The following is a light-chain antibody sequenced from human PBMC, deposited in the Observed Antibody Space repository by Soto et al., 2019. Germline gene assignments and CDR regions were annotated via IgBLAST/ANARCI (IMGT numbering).Light chain of an antibody. CDR1: QSISSN. V-gene: IGKV3D-15*01. CDR2: GES. Sequence: EIVMTQSPATLSVSPGERATLSCRASQSISSNLAWYQQKPGQAPRLLIYGESTRATGIPARFSGSGSGTEFTLTISSLQSEGFAVYYCQQYNNWPPWTFGQGTKVEIK. CDR3: QQYNNWPPWT. J-gene: IGKJ1*01.